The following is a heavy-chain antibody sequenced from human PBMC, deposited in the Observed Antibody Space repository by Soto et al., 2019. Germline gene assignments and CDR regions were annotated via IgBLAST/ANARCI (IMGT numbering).Heavy chain of an antibody. CDR1: GGSISSDY. D-gene: IGHD3-16*01. CDR2: IYNSVST. J-gene: IGHJ1*01. Sequence: QVQLQESGPGLVKPSENLSLTCTVSGGSISSDYWSWIRQPPGKGLEWIGYIYNSVSTNYNPSLKSRVTISVDTSKHQFSRKLSSATAADTAVYSSAIYSSIGGYDGYGGHGTLVTVSS. V-gene: IGHV4-59*08. CDR3: AIYSSIGGYDGY.